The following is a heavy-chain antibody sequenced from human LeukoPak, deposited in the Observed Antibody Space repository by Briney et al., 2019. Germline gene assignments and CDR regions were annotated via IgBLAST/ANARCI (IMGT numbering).Heavy chain of an antibody. CDR2: IFPILGIA. V-gene: IGHV1-69*04. CDR1: RGTFSSYA. CDR3: AREGIAVAGTLGVSFDY. D-gene: IGHD6-19*01. J-gene: IGHJ4*02. Sequence: SVKVSCTGSRGTFSSYAISWGRQAPGQGVEWMGRIFPILGIANYAQKFQGRVTITADKSTSTAYMELSSLRSEDTAVYYGAREGIAVAGTLGVSFDYWGQGTLVTVSS.